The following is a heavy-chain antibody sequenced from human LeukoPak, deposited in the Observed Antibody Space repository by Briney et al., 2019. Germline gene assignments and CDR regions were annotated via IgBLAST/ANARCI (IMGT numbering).Heavy chain of an antibody. CDR2: IIPIFGTA. Sequence: GASVKVSCKASGGTFSSYAISWVRQAPGQGLEWMGGIIPIFGTANYAQKFQGRVTITADESTSTAYMELSSLRSEDTAVYYCAREKYSSSWENWFDPWGQGTLVTVSS. V-gene: IGHV1-69*13. D-gene: IGHD6-13*01. J-gene: IGHJ5*02. CDR3: AREKYSSSWENWFDP. CDR1: GGTFSSYA.